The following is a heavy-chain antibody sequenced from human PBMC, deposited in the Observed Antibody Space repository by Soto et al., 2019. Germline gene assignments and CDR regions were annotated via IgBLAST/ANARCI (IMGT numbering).Heavy chain of an antibody. CDR1: GGSVTYGSFY. CDR2: IYYTGST. J-gene: IGHJ5*02. V-gene: IGHV4-61*01. CDR3: ARDYYDSGSSSRAWFDR. Sequence: QVQLQESGPGLVKPSETLSLTCTVSGGSVTYGSFYWSWIRQPPGKGLEWIGYIYYTGSTNYNPSLKSRATISLDTSKNQFSLKLSSVTAADTAVYYCARDYYDSGSSSRAWFDRWGQGTLVTVSS. D-gene: IGHD3-22*01.